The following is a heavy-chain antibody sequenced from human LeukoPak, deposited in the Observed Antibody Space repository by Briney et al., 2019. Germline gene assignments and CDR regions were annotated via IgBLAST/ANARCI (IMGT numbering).Heavy chain of an antibody. D-gene: IGHD2-2*01. V-gene: IGHV3-23*01. Sequence: GGSLRLSCAASGFTFSDYAMSWVRQPPGKGLEWVSATSRSGGSTYYADSVKGRFTISRDNSKNTLYLQMNSLRAGDTAVYYCAKAVVPSSTSEGNLDYWGQGTLVTVSS. CDR3: AKAVVPSSTSEGNLDY. J-gene: IGHJ4*02. CDR1: GFTFSDYA. CDR2: TSRSGGST.